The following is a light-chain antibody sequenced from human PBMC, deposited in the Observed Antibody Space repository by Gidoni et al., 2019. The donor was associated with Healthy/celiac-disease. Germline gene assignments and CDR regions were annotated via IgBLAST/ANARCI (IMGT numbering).Light chain of an antibody. CDR3: MQGTHWPPWT. V-gene: IGKV2-30*02. CDR1: QSLVHSDGNTY. J-gene: IGKJ1*01. Sequence: DVVMTQSPLSLPVTLGQPASISCRSSQSLVHSDGNTYLNWFQQRPGQSPRRLIYKVSNRDSGVPDRCSGSGSGTDFTLKISRVEAEDVGVYYCMQGTHWPPWTFGQXTKVEIK. CDR2: KVS.